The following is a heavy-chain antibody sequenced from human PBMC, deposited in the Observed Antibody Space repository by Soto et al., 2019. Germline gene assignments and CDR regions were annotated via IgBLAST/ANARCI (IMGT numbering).Heavy chain of an antibody. CDR2: INERGGST. CDR3: AKDKSGTTAFDI. CDR1: GFTFSTYA. D-gene: IGHD1-1*01. Sequence: LRLSCADSGFTFSTYALSWVRQAPGKGLEWVSAINERGGSTYYADSVKGRFTISRDNSKNTLYLQMKSLRAEDTALYYCAKDKSGTTAFDIWGQGTMVTVSS. V-gene: IGHV3-23*01. J-gene: IGHJ3*02.